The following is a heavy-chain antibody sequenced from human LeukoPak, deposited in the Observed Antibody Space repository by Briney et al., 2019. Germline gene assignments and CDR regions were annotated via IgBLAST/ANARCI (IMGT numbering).Heavy chain of an antibody. J-gene: IGHJ6*02. Sequence: ASVKVSCKASGGTFSRCALSWVRQAPGQGLEWMGGIIPIFGTADYAQKFQDRVTIVADEPSSTAYMELSSLRSEDTAVYYCAKLLAGASPYYYYYGMDVWGQGTTVTVSS. CDR2: IIPIFGTA. CDR3: AKLLAGASPYYYYYGMDV. V-gene: IGHV1-69*13. CDR1: GGTFSRCA. D-gene: IGHD1-26*01.